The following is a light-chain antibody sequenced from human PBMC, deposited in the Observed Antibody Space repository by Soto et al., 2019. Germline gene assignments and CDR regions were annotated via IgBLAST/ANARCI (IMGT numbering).Light chain of an antibody. CDR3: GTWDSSLSAYV. CDR1: SSNIGNNY. J-gene: IGLJ1*01. V-gene: IGLV1-51*01. CDR2: DNN. Sequence: QSVLTQPPSVSAAPGQKVTISCSGSSSNIGNNYVSWYQQVPGTAPKLLIYDNNKRPSGIPDRFSGSKSGTSATLGITGLQNGDEADYYCGTWDSSLSAYVFGTGNKVTVL.